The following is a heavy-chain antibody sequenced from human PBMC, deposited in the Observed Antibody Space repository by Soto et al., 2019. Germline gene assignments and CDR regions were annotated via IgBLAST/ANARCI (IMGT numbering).Heavy chain of an antibody. V-gene: IGHV3-23*01. CDR2: ISGSGGST. CDR1: GFTFSSYA. J-gene: IGHJ4*02. D-gene: IGHD5-12*01. CDR3: ATRPRSGTSGYENSGWYYFDY. Sequence: PGGTLRLSCAASGFTFSSYAMSWVRQAAGKGLEWISAISGSGGSTYYADSVKGRFTISRDNAKNTLYLQMNSLRAEDTAVYYCATRPRSGTSGYENSGWYYFDYWGQGTLVTVSS.